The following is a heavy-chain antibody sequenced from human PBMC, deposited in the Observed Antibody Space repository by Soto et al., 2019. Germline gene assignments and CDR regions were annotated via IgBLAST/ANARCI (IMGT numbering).Heavy chain of an antibody. D-gene: IGHD3-22*01. Sequence: EVQLVESGGGLVQPGGSLRLSCAASGFTFSSYGMNWVRQAPGKGLEWVSYISSSSTTIYYADSVKGRFTIFRDNAQNSLYLQVDSLRDEDTAVYYCARSPYYYDSSNYYGYWGQGTLVTVSS. V-gene: IGHV3-48*02. CDR2: ISSSSTTI. CDR3: ARSPYYYDSSNYYGY. CDR1: GFTFSSYG. J-gene: IGHJ4*02.